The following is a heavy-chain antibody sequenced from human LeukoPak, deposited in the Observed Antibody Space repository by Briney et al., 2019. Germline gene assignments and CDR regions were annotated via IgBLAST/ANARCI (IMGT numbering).Heavy chain of an antibody. CDR2: ISSDGSST. Sequence: GESLKISCAASGFIFSSYWVHWVRQAPGKGLLWVSRISSDGSSTTYAESVNGRFTISRDNAKNTLYLQMNSLRAEDTAVYYCARGYSYGHGGYFDYWGQGTLVTVSS. J-gene: IGHJ4*02. CDR3: ARGYSYGHGGYFDY. CDR1: GFIFSSYW. V-gene: IGHV3-74*01. D-gene: IGHD5-18*01.